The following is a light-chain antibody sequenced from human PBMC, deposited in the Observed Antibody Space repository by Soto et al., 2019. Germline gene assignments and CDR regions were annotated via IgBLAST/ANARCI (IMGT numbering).Light chain of an antibody. CDR1: SSDVGGYNY. CDR2: NVI. Sequence: QSVLDQPASVSGSPGQSITISCTGTSSDVGGYNYVSWYQQYPGKAPKLMVFNVINRPSGVSNRFSGSKSGNTASLTISGLQAEDEADYYCISYTNSDTYVFGTGTKVTVL. J-gene: IGLJ1*01. V-gene: IGLV2-14*03. CDR3: ISYTNSDTYV.